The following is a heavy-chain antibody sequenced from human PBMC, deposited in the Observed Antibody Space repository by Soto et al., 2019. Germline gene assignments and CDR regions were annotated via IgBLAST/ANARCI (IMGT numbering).Heavy chain of an antibody. D-gene: IGHD3-9*01. J-gene: IGHJ3*02. V-gene: IGHV1-2*04. CDR2: INPNSGGT. CDR3: AREGYDILTGYPSGAFDI. Sequence: GASVKVSCKASGYTFTGYYMHWVRQAPGQGLEWMGWINPNSGGTNYAQKFQGWVTMTRDTSISTAYMELSRLRSDDTAVYYCAREGYDILTGYPSGAFDIWGQGTMVTVS. CDR1: GYTFTGYY.